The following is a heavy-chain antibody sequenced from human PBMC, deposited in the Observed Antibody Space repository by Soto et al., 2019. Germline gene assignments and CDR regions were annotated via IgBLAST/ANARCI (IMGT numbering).Heavy chain of an antibody. CDR1: GFIFSTAW. D-gene: IGHD3-3*02. CDR2: IKSKIDGGTT. CDR3: TTDSHFSTRLVRFDL. Sequence: GGSLRLSCAASGFIFSTAWINWVRQAPGKRLEWVGRIKSKIDGGTTDFAASVKGRFAISRDDSQDTMFLQMNSLKSEDTAVYYCTTDSHFSTRLVRFDLWGRGTLVTVSS. J-gene: IGHJ4*01. V-gene: IGHV3-15*07.